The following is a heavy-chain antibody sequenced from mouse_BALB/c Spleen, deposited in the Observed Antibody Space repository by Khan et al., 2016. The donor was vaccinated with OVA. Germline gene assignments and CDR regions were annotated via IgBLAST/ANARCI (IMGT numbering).Heavy chain of an antibody. J-gene: IGHJ3*01. CDR3: VNHGSSSAWFTY. CDR1: GYTFTSYW. D-gene: IGHD1-1*01. CDR2: INPSTDYT. V-gene: IGHV1-7*01. Sequence: QVQLQQSGAELAKPGASVKMSCKASGYTFTSYWMHWVKQRPGQGLEWIGYINPSTDYTEYNQKFKDKATLTVAKSSSPAYMQLTSLTSEDSAVYYCVNHGSSSAWFTYWGQGTLVTVSA.